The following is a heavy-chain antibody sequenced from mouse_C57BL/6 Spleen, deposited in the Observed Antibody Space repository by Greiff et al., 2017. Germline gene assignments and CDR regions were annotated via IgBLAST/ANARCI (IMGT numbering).Heavy chain of an antibody. CDR2: IRNKANGYTT. D-gene: IGHD1-1*01. Sequence: EVQGVESGGGLVQPGGSLSLSCAASGFTFTDYYMSWVRQPPGKALEWLGFIRNKANGYTTEYSASVKGRFTISRDNSQSILYLQMNALRAEDSATYYCARYGGRGYAMDYWGQGTSVTVSS. J-gene: IGHJ4*01. V-gene: IGHV7-3*01. CDR1: GFTFTDYY. CDR3: ARYGGRGYAMDY.